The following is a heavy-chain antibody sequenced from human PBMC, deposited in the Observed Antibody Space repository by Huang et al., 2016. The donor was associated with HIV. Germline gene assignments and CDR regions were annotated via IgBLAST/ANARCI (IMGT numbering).Heavy chain of an antibody. V-gene: IGHV3-7*01. J-gene: IGHJ6*02. CDR2: IKKDESEK. D-gene: IGHD1-7*01. CDR3: ATKTAAMDI. CDR1: TFRFGAYW. Sequence: VESGGRLVQPGGSIRLSCVGSTFRFGAYWMSWVRQSPGEGLEWVANIKKDESEKDYVDSVKGRFNISRDNAKKVLFLEMNNVRVEDTATYYCATKTAAMDIWGQGTTVTVS.